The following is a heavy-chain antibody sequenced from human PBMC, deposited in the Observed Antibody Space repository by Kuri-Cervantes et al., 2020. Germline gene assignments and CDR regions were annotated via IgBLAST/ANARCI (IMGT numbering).Heavy chain of an antibody. V-gene: IGHV3-43D*04. Sequence: GGSLRLSCAASGFTFDDYAMHWVRQAPGKGLEWVSLVSWDGGSTYYADSVKGRFTISRDNAKNSLYLQMNSLRAEDTALYYCAKAATSYWYFDLWGRGTLVTVSS. J-gene: IGHJ2*01. D-gene: IGHD1-26*01. CDR1: GFTFDDYA. CDR2: VSWDGGST. CDR3: AKAATSYWYFDL.